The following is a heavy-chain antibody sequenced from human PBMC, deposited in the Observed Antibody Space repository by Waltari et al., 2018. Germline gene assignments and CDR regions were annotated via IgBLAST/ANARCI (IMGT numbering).Heavy chain of an antibody. CDR1: GYTFTSYD. V-gene: IGHV1-8*01. CDR2: MNPNSGNT. J-gene: IGHJ5*02. CDR3: ARGNPTARHWFDP. Sequence: QVQLVQSGAEVKKPGASVKVSCKASGYTFTSYDINWVRQATGQGLEWMGWMNPNSGNTGYAQKFQGRVTMTKNTSKSKAYMELNSLRSEDTAVYYCARGNPTARHWFDPWGQGTLVTVSS. D-gene: IGHD4-17*01.